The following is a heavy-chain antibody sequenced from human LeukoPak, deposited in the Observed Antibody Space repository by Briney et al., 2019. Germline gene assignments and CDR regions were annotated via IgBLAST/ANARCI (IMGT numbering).Heavy chain of an antibody. J-gene: IGHJ6*02. V-gene: IGHV1-69*13. D-gene: IGHD1-7*01. CDR1: GGTFSSYA. CDR2: IIPIFGTA. Sequence: ASVKVSCKASGGTFSSYAISWVRQAPGQGLEWMGGIIPIFGTANYAQKFQGRVTITADESTSTAFMELSSLRSEDTAVYYCASGLELNALGMDVWGQGTTVTVSS. CDR3: ASGLELNALGMDV.